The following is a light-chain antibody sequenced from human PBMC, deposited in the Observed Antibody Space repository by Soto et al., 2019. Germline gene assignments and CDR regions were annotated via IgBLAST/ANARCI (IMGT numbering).Light chain of an antibody. V-gene: IGKV1-27*01. CDR3: QEYNSAHRT. CDR2: AAS. CDR1: QGISNY. J-gene: IGKJ1*01. Sequence: DIQMTQSPSSLSASVVDRVTITCRASQGISNYLAWYQQEPGKVPKLLIYAASTLQSGVPSRFSGSGSGTDFTLTISSLQPEDVATYYCQEYNSAHRTFGQGTKVEIK.